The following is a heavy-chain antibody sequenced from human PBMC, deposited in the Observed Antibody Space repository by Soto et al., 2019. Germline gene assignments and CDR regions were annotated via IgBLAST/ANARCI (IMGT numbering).Heavy chain of an antibody. CDR3: AKAQCGQSTAMDRFDY. V-gene: IGHV3-23*01. CDR1: GFTFSNFA. D-gene: IGHD5-18*01. Sequence: GGSLRLSCAASGFTFSNFAMSWVRQAPGKGLEWVSAISGGGGGTYYADSVKGRFTISRDNSKNTLYLQMNSLRAEDTAAYYCAKAQCGQSTAMDRFDYWGQGTLVTVSS. CDR2: ISGGGGGT. J-gene: IGHJ4*02.